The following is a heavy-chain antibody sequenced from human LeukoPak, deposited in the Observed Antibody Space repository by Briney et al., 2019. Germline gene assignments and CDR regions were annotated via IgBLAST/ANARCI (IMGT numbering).Heavy chain of an antibody. Sequence: GGSLRLSCAASGFTFSSYSMNWVRQAPGKGLEWVSSISSSSSYIYYADSVKGRFTISRDNSRNTLYLQMNSLRVEDTALYYCAEDRRNHYDSSGSPFDFWGQGTLVTVSS. D-gene: IGHD3-22*01. V-gene: IGHV3-21*04. CDR2: ISSSSSYI. CDR3: AEDRRNHYDSSGSPFDF. CDR1: GFTFSSYS. J-gene: IGHJ4*02.